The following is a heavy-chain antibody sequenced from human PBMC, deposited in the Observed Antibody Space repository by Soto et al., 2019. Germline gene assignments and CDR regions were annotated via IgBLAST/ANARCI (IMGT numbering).Heavy chain of an antibody. D-gene: IGHD3-3*01. Sequence: QVQLVESGGGVVQPGRSLRLSCAASGFTFSSYGMHWVRQAPGKGLEWVAVISYDGSNKYYADSVKGRFTISRDNSKNTLYLQMNSLRAEDTAVYYCAKDRTSLRFLEWRGGVDYWGQGTLVTVSS. V-gene: IGHV3-30*18. CDR3: AKDRTSLRFLEWRGGVDY. CDR1: GFTFSSYG. J-gene: IGHJ4*02. CDR2: ISYDGSNK.